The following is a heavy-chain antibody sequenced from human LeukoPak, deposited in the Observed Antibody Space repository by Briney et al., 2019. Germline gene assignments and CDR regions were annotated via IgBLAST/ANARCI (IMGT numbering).Heavy chain of an antibody. D-gene: IGHD3-22*01. CDR3: ARYGYDSSGYYFPHFDY. Sequence: PGGSLRLSCAASGFTFSSYSMNWVRQAPGKGLEWVSSISSSSSYIYYADSVKGRFTISRDNAKNSLYLQMNSLRAEDTAVYYCARYGYDSSGYYFPHFDYWGQGTLVTVSS. CDR2: ISSSSSYI. J-gene: IGHJ4*02. CDR1: GFTFSSYS. V-gene: IGHV3-21*01.